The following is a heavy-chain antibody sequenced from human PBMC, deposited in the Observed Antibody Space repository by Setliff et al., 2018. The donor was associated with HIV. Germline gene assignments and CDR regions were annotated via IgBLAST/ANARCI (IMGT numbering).Heavy chain of an antibody. CDR1: GGSLSGYY. J-gene: IGHJ4*02. Sequence: PSETLSLTCAVYGGSLSGYYWSWIRQPPGKGLEWIGALSSKGQAYYNPSLKSRVAISIDSSKNLFSLRLDSLTAADTAVYYCAAQDLDLVKYYYMDYWGPGALVTVSS. V-gene: IGHV4-34*01. CDR2: LSSKGQA. D-gene: IGHD2-21*01. CDR3: AAQDLDLVKYYYMDY.